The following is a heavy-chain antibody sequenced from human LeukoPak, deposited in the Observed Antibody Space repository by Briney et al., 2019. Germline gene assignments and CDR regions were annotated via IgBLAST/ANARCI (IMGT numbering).Heavy chain of an antibody. D-gene: IGHD6-19*01. CDR3: ASTIAVVPGYFDY. CDR2: IIPIFGTA. J-gene: IGHJ4*02. CDR1: GYTFTGYY. Sequence: SVNVSCKASGYTFTGYYMHWVRQAPGQGLEWMGGIIPIFGTANYAQKFQGRVTITADKSTSTAYMELSSLRSEDTAVYYCASTIAVVPGYFDYWGQGTLVTVSS. V-gene: IGHV1-69*06.